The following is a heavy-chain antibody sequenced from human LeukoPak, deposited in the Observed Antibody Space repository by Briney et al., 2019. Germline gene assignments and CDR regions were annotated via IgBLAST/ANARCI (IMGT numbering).Heavy chain of an antibody. CDR3: AKSVVVITFRFDD. V-gene: IGHV3-7*03. J-gene: IGHJ4*02. Sequence: GGSLRLSCAASGFTFSSYWMSWVRQAPGKGLEWVANIKQDGSEKYYVDSVKGRFTISRDNAKNSMYLQMNSLRADDTAVYYCAKSVVVITFRFDDWGQGALVTVSS. D-gene: IGHD2-15*01. CDR2: IKQDGSEK. CDR1: GFTFSSYW.